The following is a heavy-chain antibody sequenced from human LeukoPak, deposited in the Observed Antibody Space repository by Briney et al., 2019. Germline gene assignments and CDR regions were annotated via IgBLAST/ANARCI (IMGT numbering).Heavy chain of an antibody. D-gene: IGHD6-19*01. CDR3: ARAGPGSGWYFDY. CDR2: ISPYNGNT. Sequence: VASVKVSCKASGYDFTSVGITWVRRAPGQGLEWMGWISPYNGNTRYAQKFQGRVAMTTDTSTTTAYMELRGLRFNGTAVYYCARAGPGSGWYFDYWGQGTLVTVS. CDR1: GYDFTSVG. J-gene: IGHJ4*02. V-gene: IGHV1-18*01.